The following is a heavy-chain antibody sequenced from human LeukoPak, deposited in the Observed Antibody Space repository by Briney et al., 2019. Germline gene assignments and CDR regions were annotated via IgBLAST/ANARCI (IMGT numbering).Heavy chain of an antibody. D-gene: IGHD2-2*01. J-gene: IGHJ4*02. V-gene: IGHV4-4*07. CDR3: ARAPTAYCLSTNCQPYFDY. Sequence: PSETLSLTCSVSGGSIGTYYWSWIRQPAGKGLEWIGRIYTGGSTNYNPSLKSRVTLAIETPKNQFSLELTSVTAADTAVYYCARAPTAYCLSTNCQPYFDYWGQGILVTVSS. CDR1: GGSIGTYY. CDR2: IYTGGST.